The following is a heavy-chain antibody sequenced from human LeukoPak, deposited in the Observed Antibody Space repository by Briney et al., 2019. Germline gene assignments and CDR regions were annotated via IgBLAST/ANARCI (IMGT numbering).Heavy chain of an antibody. CDR1: GYTFTSFG. V-gene: IGHV1-18*04. J-gene: IGHJ4*02. CDR2: IGAYNGDT. D-gene: IGHD2-15*01. CDR3: TRDHCRGDNCPSFDC. Sequence: ASVKVSCKPSGYTFTSFGISWVRQAPGQGLEWMGWIGAYNGDTNYAQKFQGRVTMTTDTSTSTAYMDLRSLRSDDTAVYYCTRDHCRGDNCPSFDCWGQGTLVTVSS.